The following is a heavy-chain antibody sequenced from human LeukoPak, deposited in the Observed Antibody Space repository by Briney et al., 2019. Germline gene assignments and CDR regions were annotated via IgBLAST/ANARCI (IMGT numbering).Heavy chain of an antibody. V-gene: IGHV3-30-3*01. CDR3: ARDTYYYDSSGYYSPQGYYYYGMDV. CDR1: GFTFSSYA. Sequence: PGRSLRISCAASGFTFSSYAMHWVRQAPGKGLEWVAVISYDGSNKYYADSVKGRFTVSRDNSKNTLYLQMNSLRAEDTAVYYCARDTYYYDSSGYYSPQGYYYYGMDVWGQGTTVTVSS. CDR2: ISYDGSNK. D-gene: IGHD3-22*01. J-gene: IGHJ6*02.